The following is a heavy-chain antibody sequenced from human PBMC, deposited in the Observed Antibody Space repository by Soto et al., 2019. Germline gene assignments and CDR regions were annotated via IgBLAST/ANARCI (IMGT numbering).Heavy chain of an antibody. Sequence: HPGGFLRLSCAASGFTFSSYGMHWVRQAPGKGLEWVAVISYDGSNKYYADSVKGRFTISRDNSKNTLYLQMNSLRAEDTAVYYCATSLKVVYVFVFDFDIWGQGTMVTVSS. CDR3: ATSLKVVYVFVFDFDI. CDR1: GFTFSSYG. D-gene: IGHD2-8*02. V-gene: IGHV3-30*03. J-gene: IGHJ3*02. CDR2: ISYDGSNK.